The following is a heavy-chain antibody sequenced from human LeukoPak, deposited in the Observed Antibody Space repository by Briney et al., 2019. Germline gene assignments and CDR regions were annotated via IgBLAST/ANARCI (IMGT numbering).Heavy chain of an antibody. CDR2: INPNSGGT. D-gene: IGHD1-26*01. CDR3: ARERRGEWELPY. V-gene: IGHV1-2*06. J-gene: IGHJ4*02. Sequence: ASVKVSCXASGYTFTGYYMHWVRQAPGQGLEWMGRINPNSGGTNYAQKFQGRVTMTRDTSISTAYMELSRLRSDDMAVYYCARERRGEWELPYWGQGTLVTVSS. CDR1: GYTFTGYY.